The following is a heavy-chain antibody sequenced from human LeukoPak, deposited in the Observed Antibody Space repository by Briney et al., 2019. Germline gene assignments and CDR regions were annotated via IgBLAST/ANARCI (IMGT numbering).Heavy chain of an antibody. CDR3: ARHYYGSGIRGLAFDS. J-gene: IGHJ4*02. CDR2: IYSGTT. V-gene: IGHV4-39*01. Sequence: SETLSLTCTVSGGSISSSSYYWGWIRQPPGKGLEWIGSIYSGTTYYNPSLKSRVPISVDTSKSQFSLKLNSMTAADTAVYYCARHYYGSGIRGLAFDSWGQGILVTVSS. CDR1: GGSISSSSYY. D-gene: IGHD3-10*01.